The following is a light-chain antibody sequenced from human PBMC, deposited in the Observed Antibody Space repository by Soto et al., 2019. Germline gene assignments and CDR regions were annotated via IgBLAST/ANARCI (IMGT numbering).Light chain of an antibody. V-gene: IGLV2-8*01. Sequence: QSVLTQPPSASGSPGQSVTIPCTGTSSDVGGYDHVSWYQQHPGKAPKLMIYEVTKRPAGVPDRLSGSKSGNTASLTVSGLQAEDEADYYCSSDAGNYNYVFGTGTKGTVL. CDR1: SSDVGGYDH. J-gene: IGLJ1*01. CDR2: EVT. CDR3: SSDAGNYNYV.